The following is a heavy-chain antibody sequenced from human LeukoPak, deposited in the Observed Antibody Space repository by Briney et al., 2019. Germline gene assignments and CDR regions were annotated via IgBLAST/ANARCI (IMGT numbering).Heavy chain of an antibody. CDR1: GGSISSSSYS. Sequence: PSETLSLTCTVSGGSISSSSYSWGWIRQPPGKGLEWIGSIYYSGSTYYNPSLKSRVTISLDTSKNQFSLKLSSVTAADTAVYYCARTAGYYDSSGHDYWGQGTLVTVSS. CDR2: IYYSGST. CDR3: ARTAGYYDSSGHDY. J-gene: IGHJ4*02. D-gene: IGHD3-22*01. V-gene: IGHV4-39*07.